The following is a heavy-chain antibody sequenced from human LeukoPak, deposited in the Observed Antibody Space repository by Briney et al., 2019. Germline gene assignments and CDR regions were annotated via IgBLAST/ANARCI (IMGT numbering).Heavy chain of an antibody. V-gene: IGHV3-23*01. CDR2: INNSGGIT. Sequence: GGSLRLSCAASGFTFRSYAMSWVSQAPGKGLEWVSVINNSGGITYYADSVKGRFTISRDNSKNTLYLQMNSLRAEDTAVYYCATPGYSSGWYAYWGQGTLVTVSS. J-gene: IGHJ4*02. CDR1: GFTFRSYA. D-gene: IGHD6-19*01. CDR3: ATPGYSSGWYAY.